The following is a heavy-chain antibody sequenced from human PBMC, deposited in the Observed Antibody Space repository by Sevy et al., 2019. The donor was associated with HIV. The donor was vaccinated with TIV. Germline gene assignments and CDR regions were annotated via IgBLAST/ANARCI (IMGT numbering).Heavy chain of an antibody. D-gene: IGHD2-15*01. Sequence: GGSLRLSCAASGFTFSTSTMNWVRQAPGKGLEWVSLMTSSGSYILYADSVKGRFTISRDNAKNSVCLKMNSLRVEDMAVYYCVRDGWNYWGQGTLVTVSS. V-gene: IGHV3-21*01. J-gene: IGHJ4*02. CDR2: MTSSGSYI. CDR1: GFTFSTST. CDR3: VRDGWNY.